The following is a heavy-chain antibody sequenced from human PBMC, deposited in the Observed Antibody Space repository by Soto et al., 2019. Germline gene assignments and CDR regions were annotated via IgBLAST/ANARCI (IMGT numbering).Heavy chain of an antibody. V-gene: IGHV1-69*13. CDR3: ARETTTVTRDYFYHGMDV. Sequence: SVKVSCKASGGTFTSYTITWVRQAPGQGLEWMGEIIPIFGTTKYAQNFQGRVTITADESTSTAYMELSSLRSADTAVYYCARETTTVTRDYFYHGMDVWGQGTTVTVSS. CDR1: GGTFTSYT. CDR2: IIPIFGTT. D-gene: IGHD4-17*01. J-gene: IGHJ6*02.